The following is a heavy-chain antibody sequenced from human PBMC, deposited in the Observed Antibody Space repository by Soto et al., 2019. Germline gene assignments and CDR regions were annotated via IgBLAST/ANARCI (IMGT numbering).Heavy chain of an antibody. CDR1: GVSISSTCYF. J-gene: IGHJ4*02. V-gene: IGHV4-31*01. CDR3: ARGWLLLRNEDYFGF. D-gene: IGHD2-15*01. Sequence: QVQLQESGPGLVEPSQTLSPTCTVSGVSISSTCYFWIWIRQRPGQGLEWIGYIYSTGTTFYSPSFQSPVSISSGTSTNQFALKVNSLTAADTAVFYGARGWLLLRNEDYFGFWGQGTLINVSS. CDR2: IYSTGTT.